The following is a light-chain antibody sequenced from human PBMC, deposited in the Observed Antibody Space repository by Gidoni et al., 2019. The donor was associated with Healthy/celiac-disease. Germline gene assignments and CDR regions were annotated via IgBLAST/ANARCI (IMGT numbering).Light chain of an antibody. CDR2: DAS. CDR1: QSVSSY. CDR3: QQRSNWPRTS. J-gene: IGKJ2*03. V-gene: IGKV3-11*01. Sequence: DIVFTQSPATLSLSPGERATLSCRASQSVSSYLARYQQNPGQAPRLLIYDASNRATGSPARCSGSGAGTDVTLIISSIEQEDFAVYYCQQRSNWPRTSFGQGTKLEIK.